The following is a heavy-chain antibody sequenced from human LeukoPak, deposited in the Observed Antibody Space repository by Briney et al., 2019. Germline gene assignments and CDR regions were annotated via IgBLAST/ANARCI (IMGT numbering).Heavy chain of an antibody. Sequence: PGGSLRLSCAASGFTVSSNYMSWVRQAPGKGLEWVSVIYSGGSTYYADSVKGRFTISRDNSKNTLYLQMNSLRAEDTAVYYCAKHVAYSSSSGAFDIWGQGTMVTVSS. V-gene: IGHV3-66*04. J-gene: IGHJ3*02. D-gene: IGHD6-6*01. CDR3: AKHVAYSSSSGAFDI. CDR2: IYSGGST. CDR1: GFTVSSNY.